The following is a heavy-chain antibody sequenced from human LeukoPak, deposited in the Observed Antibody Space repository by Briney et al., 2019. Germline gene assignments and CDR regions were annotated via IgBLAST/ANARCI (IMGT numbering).Heavy chain of an antibody. Sequence: PAGGSVRLFCSASGFTFSSHWMHWLRQAPGKGLVWVSRINSDGGSTSYADSVKGRFTISRDNAKNTLYLQMNSLRAKDTAVYYCASPRAAVAGTGIIGWGQGTLVTVSS. V-gene: IGHV3-74*01. D-gene: IGHD6-19*01. CDR2: INSDGGST. J-gene: IGHJ4*02. CDR1: GFTFSSHW. CDR3: ASPRAAVAGTGIIG.